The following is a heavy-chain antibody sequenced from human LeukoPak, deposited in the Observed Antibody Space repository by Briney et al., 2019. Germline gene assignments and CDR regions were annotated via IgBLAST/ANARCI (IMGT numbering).Heavy chain of an antibody. CDR1: GYTFTSYG. V-gene: IGHV1-18*01. D-gene: IGHD3-10*01. Sequence: GASVKVSCKTSGYTFTSYGISWVRQAPGQGLEWMGWISGYNGNTNYAQKFQGRVTMTTDTSTTTAYMELRSLRSDDTAVYYCARGVTGIYYYYYMDVWGKGTTVTVSS. CDR3: ARGVTGIYYYYYMDV. J-gene: IGHJ6*03. CDR2: ISGYNGNT.